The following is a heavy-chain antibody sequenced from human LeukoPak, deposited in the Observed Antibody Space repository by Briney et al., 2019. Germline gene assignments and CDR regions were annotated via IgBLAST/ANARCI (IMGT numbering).Heavy chain of an antibody. V-gene: IGHV3-33*01. CDR3: ARDLEDSSPFGAFDM. Sequence: PGASLRLSCAASGFTFSNYGMHWVRQVPGKGLEWVAAKWFDGIRKYYADSVKGRLTISRDNSKNTLYLQMNSLRAEDTAVYYCARDLEDSSPFGAFDMWGQGTMVTVSS. J-gene: IGHJ3*02. D-gene: IGHD3-22*01. CDR1: GFTFSNYG. CDR2: KWFDGIRK.